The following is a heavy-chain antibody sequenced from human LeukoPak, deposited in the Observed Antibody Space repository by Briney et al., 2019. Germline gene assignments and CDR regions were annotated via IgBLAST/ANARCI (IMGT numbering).Heavy chain of an antibody. Sequence: PSQTLSLTCTVSGGSISSGDYYWSWIRQPPGKGLEWIGYIYYSGSTYYNPSLKSRVTISVDTSKNQFSLKLSSVTAADTAVYYCARDSGYDLPGPNWFDHWGQGTLVTVSS. CDR1: GGSISSGDYY. CDR3: ARDSGYDLPGPNWFDH. J-gene: IGHJ5*02. CDR2: IYYSGST. V-gene: IGHV4-30-4*01. D-gene: IGHD5-12*01.